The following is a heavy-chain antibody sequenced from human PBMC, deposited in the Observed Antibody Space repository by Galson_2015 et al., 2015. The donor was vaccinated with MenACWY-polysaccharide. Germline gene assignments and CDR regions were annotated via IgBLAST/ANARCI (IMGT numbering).Heavy chain of an antibody. V-gene: IGHV3-7*01. CDR2: LQQSGSEN. CDR3: ARAPSRSYDFASDF. D-gene: IGHD3-3*01. CDR1: EFPFRDSW. J-gene: IGHJ3*01. Sequence: SLRLSCAASEFPFRDSWMTWRRQAPGKRLEWGATLQQSGSENYYVDSVDGRFTVSRDNAKNSLYIQMNSRRADVTAVYYCARAPSRSYDFASDFRGHWTMVAAAS.